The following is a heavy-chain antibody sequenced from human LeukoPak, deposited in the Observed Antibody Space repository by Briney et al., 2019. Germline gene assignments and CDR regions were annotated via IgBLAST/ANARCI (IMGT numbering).Heavy chain of an antibody. CDR2: IKQDGSEK. J-gene: IGHJ4*02. CDR1: GFTFSSYW. CDR3: ARDYSYEAPGLTGTTGY. V-gene: IGHV3-7*03. Sequence: GGSLRLSCAASGFTFSSYWMSWVRQAPGKGLEWVANIKQDGSEKYYVDSVKGRFTISRDNAKNSLYLQMSSLRAEDTAVYYCARDYSYEAPGLTGTTGYWGQGTLVTVSS. D-gene: IGHD1-7*01.